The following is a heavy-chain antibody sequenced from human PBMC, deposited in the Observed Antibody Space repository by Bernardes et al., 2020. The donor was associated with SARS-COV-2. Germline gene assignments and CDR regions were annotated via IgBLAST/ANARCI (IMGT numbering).Heavy chain of an antibody. CDR2: IYPGDSDT. J-gene: IGHJ4*02. Sequence: GASLKISSKGSGYSFTRYWIGWVRPMPGKGLEWMGIIYPGDSDTRYSPSFQGQVTISADKSISTAYLQWSSLKASDTAMYYCARTTVTLFDYWGQGTLVTVSS. CDR1: GYSFTRYW. V-gene: IGHV5-51*01. D-gene: IGHD4-17*01. CDR3: ARTTVTLFDY.